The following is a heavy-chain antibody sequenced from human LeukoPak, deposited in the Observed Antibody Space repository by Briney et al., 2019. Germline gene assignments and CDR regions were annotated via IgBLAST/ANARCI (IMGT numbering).Heavy chain of an antibody. CDR1: GFTFSDHY. J-gene: IGHJ4*02. V-gene: IGHV3-72*01. CDR2: TRNKANSYTT. D-gene: IGHD3-22*01. CDR3: ARAYDSSGYYYFFDY. Sequence: PGGSLGLSCAASGFTFSDHYMDWVRQAPGKGLEWVGRTRNKANSYTTEYAASVKGRFTISRDDSKNSLYLQMNSLKTEDTAVYYCARAYDSSGYYYFFDYWGQGTLVTVSS.